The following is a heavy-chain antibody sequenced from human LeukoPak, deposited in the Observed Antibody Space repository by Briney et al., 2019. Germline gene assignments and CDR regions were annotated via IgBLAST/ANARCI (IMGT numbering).Heavy chain of an antibody. Sequence: RGSLRLSCAASGFTVSSNYMSWVRQAPGKGLEWVSVIYSGGSTYYADSVKGRFTISRDNSKNTLYLQMNSLRAEDTAVYYCAREIRNWNDGYFDYWGQGTLVTVSS. CDR3: AREIRNWNDGYFDY. J-gene: IGHJ4*02. V-gene: IGHV3-53*01. D-gene: IGHD1-1*01. CDR1: GFTVSSNY. CDR2: IYSGGST.